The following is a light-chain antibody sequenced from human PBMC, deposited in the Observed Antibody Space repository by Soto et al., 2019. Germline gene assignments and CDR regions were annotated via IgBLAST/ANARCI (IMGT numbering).Light chain of an antibody. J-gene: IGLJ1*01. CDR2: DVS. Sequence: QSVLTQPASVSGSPGQSITISCTGTSSDVGGYNYVSWYQQHPGKAPKLMIYDVSYRPSGVSNRFSGSKSGNTASLTISGLQAEDEGDYYCSSYTGSSTLYVFGSGTKFTVL. V-gene: IGLV2-14*01. CDR1: SSDVGGYNY. CDR3: SSYTGSSTLYV.